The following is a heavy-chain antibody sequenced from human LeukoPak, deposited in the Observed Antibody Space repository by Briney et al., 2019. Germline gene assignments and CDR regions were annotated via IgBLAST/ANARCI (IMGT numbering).Heavy chain of an antibody. V-gene: IGHV4-59*01. CDR2: IYYSGST. Sequence: KPSETLSLTCTVSGGSISSYYWSWIRQPPGKGLEWIGYIYYSGSTNYNPSLKRRVTISVDTSKNQFSLKLSSVTAADTAVYYCARGARGYSYGHFDYWGQGTLITVSS. D-gene: IGHD5-18*01. CDR3: ARGARGYSYGHFDY. CDR1: GGSISSYY. J-gene: IGHJ4*02.